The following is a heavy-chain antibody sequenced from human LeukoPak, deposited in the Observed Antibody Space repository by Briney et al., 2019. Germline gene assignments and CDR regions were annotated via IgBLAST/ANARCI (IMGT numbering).Heavy chain of an antibody. CDR2: TYYRSTWYN. V-gene: IGHV6-1*01. CDR1: GDIVSSNSVT. D-gene: IGHD2-2*01. CDR3: ARRLTQYDCFDP. Sequence: SQTLSLTCAISGDIVSSNSVTWHWIRQSPSRGLEWLGRTYYRSTWYNDYAVSVRGRITVNPDTSKNQFSLHLNSVTPEDTAVYYCARRLTQYDCFDPWGQGVLVTVSS. J-gene: IGHJ5*02.